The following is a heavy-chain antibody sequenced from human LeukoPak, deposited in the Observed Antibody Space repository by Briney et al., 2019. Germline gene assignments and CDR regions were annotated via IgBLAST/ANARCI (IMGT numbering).Heavy chain of an antibody. CDR2: INESGEGT. CDR1: GFTFTNFA. Sequence: GGSLRLSCAASGFTFTNFAMNWVRQAPGGGLEWVSSINESGEGTFYADSVKGRFTISRDNSKDTIYLHLNSLRAEDTAVYYCAKDVDNWGQGTLVIVSS. D-gene: IGHD2-15*01. V-gene: IGHV3-23*01. J-gene: IGHJ4*02. CDR3: AKDVDN.